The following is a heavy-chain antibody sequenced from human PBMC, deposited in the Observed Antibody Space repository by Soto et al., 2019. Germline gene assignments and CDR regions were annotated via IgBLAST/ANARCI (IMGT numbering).Heavy chain of an antibody. CDR3: AKDRWGGSPGGGMDV. CDR2: ISGSGGST. CDR1: GFTFSSYA. D-gene: IGHD1-26*01. Sequence: EVQLLESGGGLVQPGGSLRLSCAASGFTFSSYAMSWVRQATGKGLEWVSSISGSGGSTSHADSVKGRFTISRDNSKNTLYLQMNSLRAEDTALFYCAKDRWGGSPGGGMDVWGQGTTVTVSS. V-gene: IGHV3-23*01. J-gene: IGHJ6*02.